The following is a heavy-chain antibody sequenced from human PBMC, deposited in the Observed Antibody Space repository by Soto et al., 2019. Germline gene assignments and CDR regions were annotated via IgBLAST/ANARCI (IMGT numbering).Heavy chain of an antibody. V-gene: IGHV1-18*01. CDR1: GYTFTSYG. J-gene: IGHJ4*02. CDR2: ISGYNFNT. Sequence: ASVKVSCKASGYTFTSYGISWVRQAPGQGPGWMGWISGYNFNTFYTQKLQGRVTMTSDTSTNTAYMELRSLRSDDTAVYYCATLYCSSSSCQLDYWGQGTLVTVSS. CDR3: ATLYCSSSSCQLDY. D-gene: IGHD2-2*01.